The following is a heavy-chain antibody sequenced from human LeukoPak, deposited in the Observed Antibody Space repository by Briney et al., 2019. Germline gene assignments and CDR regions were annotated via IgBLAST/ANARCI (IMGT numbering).Heavy chain of an antibody. CDR1: GGTFSSYA. CDR3: ASFPMAAAGAPPFDY. V-gene: IGHV1-69*05. Sequence: GASVKVSCKASGGTFSSYAISWVRQAPGQGLEWMGGIIPIFGTANYAQKFQGRVTVTTDESTSTAYMELSSLRSEDTAVYYCASFPMAAAGAPPFDYWGQGTLVTVSS. J-gene: IGHJ4*02. D-gene: IGHD6-13*01. CDR2: IIPIFGTA.